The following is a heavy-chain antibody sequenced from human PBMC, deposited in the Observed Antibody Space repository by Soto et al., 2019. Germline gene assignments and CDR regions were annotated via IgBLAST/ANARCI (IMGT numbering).Heavy chain of an antibody. Sequence: KPSETLSLTCTVSGGSISSYYWSWIRQPPGKGLEWIGYIYYSRSTNYNPSLKSRVTISVDTSKNQFSLKLSSVTAADTAVYYCAGEKNIAAAGTIVNWFDPWGQGTLVTVSS. CDR2: IYYSRST. J-gene: IGHJ5*02. D-gene: IGHD6-13*01. V-gene: IGHV4-59*01. CDR3: AGEKNIAAAGTIVNWFDP. CDR1: GGSISSYY.